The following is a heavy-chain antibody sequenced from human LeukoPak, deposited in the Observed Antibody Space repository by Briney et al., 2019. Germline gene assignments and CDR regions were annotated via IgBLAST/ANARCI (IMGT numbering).Heavy chain of an antibody. CDR3: ARDSDYYDSSGYPGGFDY. D-gene: IGHD3-22*01. CDR1: GFTFRNYA. J-gene: IGHJ4*02. CDR2: ISSSSSYI. Sequence: GGSLRLSCAASGFTFRNYAMTWVRQAPGKGLEWVSSISSSSSYIYYADSVKGRFTISRDNAKNSLYLQMNSLRAEDTAVYYCARDSDYYDSSGYPGGFDYWGQGTLVTVSS. V-gene: IGHV3-21*01.